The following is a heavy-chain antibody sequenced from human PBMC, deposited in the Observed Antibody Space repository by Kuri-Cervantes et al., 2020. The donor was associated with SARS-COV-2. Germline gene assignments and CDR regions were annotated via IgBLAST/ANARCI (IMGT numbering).Heavy chain of an antibody. CDR1: GFTFSSYA. Sequence: GESLKISCAASGFTFSSYAMRWVRQAPGKGLEWVSAISGSGGSTYYADSVKGRFTISRDDSKNMAYLQMNSLKTEDTAVYYCTTLIDYWGQGALVTVSS. CDR2: ISGSGGST. CDR3: TTLIDY. V-gene: IGHV3-23*01. J-gene: IGHJ4*02.